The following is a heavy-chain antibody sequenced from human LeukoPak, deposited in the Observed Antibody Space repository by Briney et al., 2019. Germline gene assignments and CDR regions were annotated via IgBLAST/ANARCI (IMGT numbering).Heavy chain of an antibody. CDR3: ARDSCGSPSCFDY. CDR2: IQYDGSIE. V-gene: IGHV3-33*01. Sequence: GGSLRLSCTASGFTFSSYGMHWVRQAPGRGLEWVAAIQYDGSIEYYADSVKGRFTISRDQSKNTLFLQVNSVRAEDTAVYYCARDSCGSPSCFDYWGQGTLVTVSS. J-gene: IGHJ4*02. CDR1: GFTFSSYG. D-gene: IGHD2-2*01.